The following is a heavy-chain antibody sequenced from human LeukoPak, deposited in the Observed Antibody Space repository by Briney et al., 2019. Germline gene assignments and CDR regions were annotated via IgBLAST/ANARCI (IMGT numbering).Heavy chain of an antibody. Sequence: SQTLSLTCTVSGGSISSGSYYWGWIRQPPGKGLEWIGSIYHSGSTYYNRSLKSRVTISVDTSKNQFSLKLSSVTAADTAVYYCARDSDRNWFDPWGQGTLVTVSS. CDR3: ARDSDRNWFDP. J-gene: IGHJ5*02. CDR1: GGSISSGSYY. V-gene: IGHV4-39*07. D-gene: IGHD3-10*01. CDR2: IYHSGST.